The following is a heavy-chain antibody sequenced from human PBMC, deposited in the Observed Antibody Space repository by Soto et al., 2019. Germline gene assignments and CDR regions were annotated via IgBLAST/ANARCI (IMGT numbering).Heavy chain of an antibody. D-gene: IGHD2-21*01. CDR1: GGIFSSYA. Sequence: GASVKVSCKASGGIFSSYAITWVRQAPGQGLEWMGGIIPIFGTTNYAQKFQGRVTMTADESTTTMYLELRNLTFEDTAVYYCASNADCVGDCYSYSGQGTLVTVSS. CDR3: ASNADCVGDCYSY. V-gene: IGHV1-69*13. CDR2: IIPIFGTT. J-gene: IGHJ4*02.